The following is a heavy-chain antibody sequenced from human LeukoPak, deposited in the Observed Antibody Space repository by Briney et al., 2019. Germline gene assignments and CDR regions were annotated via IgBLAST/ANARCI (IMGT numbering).Heavy chain of an antibody. Sequence: ASVKVSCKASGGTFSSYAISWVRQPPGQGLEWMGGIIPIFGTANYAQKFQGRVTITADESTSTAYRELSSLRSEDTAVYYCARSLGFSPPFDYWGQGTLVTVSS. D-gene: IGHD3-3*01. CDR3: ARSLGFSPPFDY. CDR2: IIPIFGTA. J-gene: IGHJ4*02. CDR1: GGTFSSYA. V-gene: IGHV1-69*13.